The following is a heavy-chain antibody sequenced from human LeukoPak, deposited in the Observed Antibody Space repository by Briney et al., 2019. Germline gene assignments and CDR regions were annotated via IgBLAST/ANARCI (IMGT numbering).Heavy chain of an antibody. CDR3: ARALDYGDFSCFDY. Sequence: ASVTVSCKASGYTFTGYYMHWVRQAPGQGLEWMGWINPNSGDTNYAQKFQGRVTMTRDTSISTAYMELSRLRSEDTAVYYCARALDYGDFSCFDYWGQGTLVTVSS. D-gene: IGHD4-17*01. V-gene: IGHV1-2*02. J-gene: IGHJ4*02. CDR2: INPNSGDT. CDR1: GYTFTGYY.